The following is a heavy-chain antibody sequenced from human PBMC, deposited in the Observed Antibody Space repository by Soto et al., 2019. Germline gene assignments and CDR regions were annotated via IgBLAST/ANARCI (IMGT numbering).Heavy chain of an antibody. Sequence: QVQLQESGSRLVIPSQTLSLTCSVSRGPGNSGGYSWIWIRQPPGKGLEWIGCTSPSGSPAYNPSLKSRVTISVDRSNNQIYLELSSVTSADTAVYYCARGVGAWGPGTLVTVSS. CDR2: TSPSGSP. V-gene: IGHV4-30-2*01. J-gene: IGHJ5*02. CDR3: ARGVGA. D-gene: IGHD2-8*01. CDR1: RGPGNSGGYS.